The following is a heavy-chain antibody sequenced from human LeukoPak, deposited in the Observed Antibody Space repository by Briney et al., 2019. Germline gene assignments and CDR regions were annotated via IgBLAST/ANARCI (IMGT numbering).Heavy chain of an antibody. CDR1: GGSISSYY. D-gene: IGHD4-17*01. CDR3: ARHLSGTTTAHYFDL. V-gene: IGHV4-59*08. J-gene: IGHJ4*02. CDR2: IYYSGST. Sequence: SETLSLTCTVSGGSISSYYWSWIRQPPGKGLEWIGYIYYSGSTNYNPSLKSRVTISVDTSKNQVSLRLDSVTAADSAVYHCARHLSGTTTAHYFDLWGQGTLVTVSS.